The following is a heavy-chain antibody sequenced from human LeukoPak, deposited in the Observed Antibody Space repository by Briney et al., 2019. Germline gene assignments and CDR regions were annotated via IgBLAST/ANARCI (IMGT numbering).Heavy chain of an antibody. D-gene: IGHD4/OR15-4a*01. Sequence: GSLRLSCAASGFTFSDYGMHWVRQAPGKGLEWVAFIRFNANNKYYADSVKGRFTISRDNSENTLYLQMNSLRAEDTAVYYCARRTMVDYWGQGTLVTISS. J-gene: IGHJ4*02. V-gene: IGHV3-30*02. CDR1: GFTFSDYG. CDR2: IRFNANNK. CDR3: ARRTMVDY.